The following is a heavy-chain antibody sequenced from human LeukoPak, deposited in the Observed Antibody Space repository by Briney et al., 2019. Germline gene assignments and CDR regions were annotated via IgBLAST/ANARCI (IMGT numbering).Heavy chain of an antibody. J-gene: IGHJ4*02. V-gene: IGHV3-30*18. Sequence: GGSLRLSCAASGFTLSNYGMHWVRPAPGKGLGWGAVISYGGSNEYYADSVKGRFTISRDNSKNTLYLQMNSPRAEDTAVYYCAKGHYDSSGYYFDYWGQGTLVTVSS. CDR1: GFTLSNYG. D-gene: IGHD3-22*01. CDR3: AKGHYDSSGYYFDY. CDR2: ISYGGSNE.